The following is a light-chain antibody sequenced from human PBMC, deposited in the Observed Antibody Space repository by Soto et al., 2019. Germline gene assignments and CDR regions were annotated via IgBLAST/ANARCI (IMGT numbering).Light chain of an antibody. Sequence: DIQMTQSPSSLSASVGDRVTITCRASQGIGKDLGWYQQKPGKAPKRLIYAASSVQSGVPSRFSGSGSGTDFTLTINSLQPEDRATYYCLQHNSCSLTFGGGTKVEIK. V-gene: IGKV1-17*01. CDR3: LQHNSCSLT. J-gene: IGKJ4*01. CDR1: QGIGKD. CDR2: AAS.